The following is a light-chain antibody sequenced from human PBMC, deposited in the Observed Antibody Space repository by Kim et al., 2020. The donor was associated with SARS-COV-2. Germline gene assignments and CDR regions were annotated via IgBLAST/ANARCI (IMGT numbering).Light chain of an antibody. Sequence: SDPLPRPGTSMDFGRHTRVSWYQPPPGTAPKLIIYEVSDRPSGVPHRFSGSKSGNTASLTISWLQTEDEADYYCSSYTSSSTLIFGGGTQLTVL. V-gene: IGLV2-18*02. CDR3: SSYTSSSTLI. CDR2: EVS. CDR1: SMDFGRHTR. J-gene: IGLJ2*01.